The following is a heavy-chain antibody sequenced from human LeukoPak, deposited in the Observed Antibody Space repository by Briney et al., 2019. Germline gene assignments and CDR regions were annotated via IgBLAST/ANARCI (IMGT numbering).Heavy chain of an antibody. V-gene: IGHV3-30-3*01. CDR1: GFTFSSYA. J-gene: IGHJ4*02. CDR2: ISYDGSNK. Sequence: GGSLRLSCAASGFTFSSYAMHWVRQAPGKGLEWVAVISYDGSNKYYADSVKGRFTISRDNSKNTLYLQMNSLRAEDTAVYYCARGILRYFDWLLNDWGQGTLVTVSS. CDR3: ARGILRYFDWLLND. D-gene: IGHD3-9*01.